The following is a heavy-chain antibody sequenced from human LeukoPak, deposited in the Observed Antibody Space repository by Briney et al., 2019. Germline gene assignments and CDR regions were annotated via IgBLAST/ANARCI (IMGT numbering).Heavy chain of an antibody. CDR3: ARAGLRYFDWCS. V-gene: IGHV1-8*01. CDR1: GYTFTSYD. CDR2: MNPNSGNT. D-gene: IGHD3-9*01. J-gene: IGHJ5*02. Sequence: ASVKVSCKASGYTFTSYDINWVRQATGQGLEWMGWMNPNSGNTGYAQKFQGRVTMTRNTSISTAYMELSSLRSEDTAVYYCARAGLRYFDWCSWGQGTLVTVSS.